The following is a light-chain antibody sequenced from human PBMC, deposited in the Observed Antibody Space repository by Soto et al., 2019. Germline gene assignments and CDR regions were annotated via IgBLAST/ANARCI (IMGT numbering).Light chain of an antibody. V-gene: IGLV2-14*01. Sequence: QSALTQPAAVSGSPGQSITISCTGTSRDVGGYKYVSWYQQHPGKAPKLMIYEVSNRPSGVSHRFSGSKSGNTASLTISGLQAEDEADYYCSSYTSSTTVVFGGGTKLTVL. CDR3: SSYTSSTTVV. CDR2: EVS. CDR1: SRDVGGYKY. J-gene: IGLJ2*01.